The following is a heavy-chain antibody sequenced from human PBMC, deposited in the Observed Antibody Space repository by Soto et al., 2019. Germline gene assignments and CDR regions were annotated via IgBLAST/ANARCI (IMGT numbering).Heavy chain of an antibody. CDR3: AKDRHQLPPGFNRFDP. Sequence: RWSLRLSCVASGFTCTSYAMSWVRQAPGRGMEWVSSISGTGGSTYYADSVRGRFTISRDNSKNTLFLQLNNLTVGDTAVYYCAKDRHQLPPGFNRFDPWGRGTLVTVSS. J-gene: IGHJ5*02. CDR1: GFTCTSYA. CDR2: ISGTGGST. V-gene: IGHV3-23*01. D-gene: IGHD2-2*01.